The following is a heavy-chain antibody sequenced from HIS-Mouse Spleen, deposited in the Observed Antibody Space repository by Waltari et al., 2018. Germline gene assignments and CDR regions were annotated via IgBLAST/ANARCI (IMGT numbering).Heavy chain of an antibody. CDR3: ARGVFVTRSGSYDEWFDP. J-gene: IGHJ5*02. D-gene: IGHD1-26*01. CDR1: GGSFSGYY. CDR2: INHSGST. Sequence: QVQLQQWGAGLLKPSETLSLTGAVYGGSFSGYYWSWIRQPPGKGLEWIGEINHSGSTNYNPSLKSRVTISVDTSKNQFSLKLSSVTAADTAVYYCARGVFVTRSGSYDEWFDPWGQGTLVTVSS. V-gene: IGHV4-34*01.